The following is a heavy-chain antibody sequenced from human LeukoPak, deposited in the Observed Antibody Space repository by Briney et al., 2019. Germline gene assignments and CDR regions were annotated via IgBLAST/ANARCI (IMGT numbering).Heavy chain of an antibody. CDR2: IIPIFGTA. Sequence: ASVKVSCKASRGTFSSYAISWVRQAPGQGLEWMGGIIPIFGTANYAQKFQGRVTITTDESTSTAYMELSSLRSEDTAVYYCARGSVLRYFDWLSNPFDYWGQGTLVTVSS. J-gene: IGHJ4*02. V-gene: IGHV1-69*05. D-gene: IGHD3-9*01. CDR3: ARGSVLRYFDWLSNPFDY. CDR1: RGTFSSYA.